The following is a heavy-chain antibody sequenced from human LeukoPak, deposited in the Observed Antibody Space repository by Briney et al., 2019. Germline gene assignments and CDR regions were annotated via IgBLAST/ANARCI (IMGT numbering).Heavy chain of an antibody. CDR1: GFTFSSYS. J-gene: IGHJ4*02. D-gene: IGHD3-22*01. Sequence: PGGSLRLSCAASGFTFSSYSMNWVRQAPGKGLEWVSVIYSGGSTYYADSVKGRFTISRDNSKNTLYLQMNSLRAEDTAVYYCARDYYYDSSGYPYIFDYWGQGTLVTVSS. CDR3: ARDYYYDSSGYPYIFDY. V-gene: IGHV3-53*01. CDR2: IYSGGST.